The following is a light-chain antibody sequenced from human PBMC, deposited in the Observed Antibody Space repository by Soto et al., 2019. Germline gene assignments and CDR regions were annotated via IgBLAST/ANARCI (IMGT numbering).Light chain of an antibody. CDR2: EGS. V-gene: IGLV2-23*01. J-gene: IGLJ1*01. Sequence: QSALAQPASVSGSLGRSITSSCTGTSSNIGSYNLVSWYQHHPGKAPKIIIFEGSKRPSGVSNRFSGSRSGSTASLTISGLQAEDEADYYCCSFAGTGTQYVFGSGTKVTVL. CDR1: SSNIGSYNL. CDR3: CSFAGTGTQYV.